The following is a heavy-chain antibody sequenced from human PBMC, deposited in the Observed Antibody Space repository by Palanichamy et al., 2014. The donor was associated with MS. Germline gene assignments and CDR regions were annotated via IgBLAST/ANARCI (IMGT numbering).Heavy chain of an antibody. V-gene: IGHV1-46*03. CDR2: INPSGGST. CDR1: GYTFTSYY. Sequence: QVQLVQSGAEVKKPGASVKVSCKASGYTFTSYYMHWVRQAPGQGLEWMGIINPSGGSTSYAQKFQGRVTMTRDTSTSTVCMELSSLRSEDTAVYYCARGTTMVRGVINKRSGWIDPWGQGTLVTVSS. CDR3: ARGTTMVRGVINKRSGWIDP. J-gene: IGHJ5*02. D-gene: IGHD3-10*01.